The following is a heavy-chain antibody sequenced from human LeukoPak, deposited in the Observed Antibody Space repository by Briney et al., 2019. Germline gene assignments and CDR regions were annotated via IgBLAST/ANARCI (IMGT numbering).Heavy chain of an antibody. CDR2: ISYDGSNK. V-gene: IGHV3-30*04. CDR3: ARDAVDCSRTSCYLTYYYYGMDV. D-gene: IGHD2-2*01. J-gene: IGHJ6*02. Sequence: GGSLRLSCAASGFTFSSYAMHWVRQAPGKGLEWVAVISYDGSNKYYADSVKGRFTISRDNSKNTLYLQMNTLRAEDTALYYCARDAVDCSRTSCYLTYYYYGMDVWGQGTTVTVSS. CDR1: GFTFSSYA.